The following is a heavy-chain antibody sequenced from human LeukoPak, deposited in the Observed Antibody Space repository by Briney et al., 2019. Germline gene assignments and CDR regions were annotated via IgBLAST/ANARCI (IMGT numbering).Heavy chain of an antibody. V-gene: IGHV3-48*03. CDR3: ARGGPAAGRFDY. CDR2: ISSSGSTI. J-gene: IGHJ4*02. D-gene: IGHD6-13*01. Sequence: GGSLGLSCAASGFTFSSYEMNWVRQAPGKGLEWVSYISSSGSTIYYADSVKGRFTISRDNSKNTLYLQMNSLRAEDTAVYYCARGGPAAGRFDYWGQGTLVTVSS. CDR1: GFTFSSYE.